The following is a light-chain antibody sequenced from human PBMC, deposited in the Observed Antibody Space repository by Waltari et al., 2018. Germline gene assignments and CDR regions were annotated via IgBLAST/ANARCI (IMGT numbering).Light chain of an antibody. J-gene: IGLJ2*01. CDR3: MIWHDSACF. V-gene: IGLV5-45*03. CDR1: SCLNVGSSR. Sequence: AVLTQPSSLSASPGASARPTCALRSCLNVGSSRMYSYQPNPGSPPQFPLWYKSDSHNQQGTGVPSRFSASKDSSANAGILLISGLQSDDEADYYCMIWHDSACFFGGGTKLTVL. CDR2: YKSDSHN.